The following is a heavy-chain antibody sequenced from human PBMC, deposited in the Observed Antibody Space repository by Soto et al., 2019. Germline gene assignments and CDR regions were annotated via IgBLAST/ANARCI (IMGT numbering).Heavy chain of an antibody. D-gene: IGHD6-13*01. V-gene: IGHV1-69*13. CDR2: IIPIFGTA. Sequence: AASVKVSCKASGGTFSSYAISSVRQAPGQGLEWMGGIIPIFGTANYAQKFQGKVTITADESTSTAYMELSSLRSEDTAVYYCARGAACRLYHDYYYYGMDVWGQGTTVTVSS. J-gene: IGHJ6*02. CDR1: GGTFSSYA. CDR3: ARGAACRLYHDYYYYGMDV.